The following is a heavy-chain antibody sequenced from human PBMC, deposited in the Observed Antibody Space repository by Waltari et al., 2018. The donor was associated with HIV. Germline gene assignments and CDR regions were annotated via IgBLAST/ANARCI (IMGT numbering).Heavy chain of an antibody. V-gene: IGHV4-4*07. D-gene: IGHD3-10*01. J-gene: IGHJ6*02. Sequence: QVQLQESGPGLVQPSETLSLTCTVSGGPISGYYWSWIRQHAGKGLEWIGQIYISGSTNYNPSLKSRVTMSLDASKNLFSLKMRSVTAADTAVYYCARENILLLFGESYYNYYGMDVWGQGTTVTVSS. CDR2: IYISGST. CDR3: ARENILLLFGESYYNYYGMDV. CDR1: GGPISGYY.